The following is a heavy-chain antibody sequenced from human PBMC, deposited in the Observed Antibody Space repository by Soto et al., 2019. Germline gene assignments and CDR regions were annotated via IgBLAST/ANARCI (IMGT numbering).Heavy chain of an antibody. Sequence: QVQLQESGPGLVKPSETLSLTATVSGASVSNTGFYWSWIRQPPGKGLEWIGYIYSSGSTTYNSSLKSRLTISLDTSKTQVSLNLTSVTAADTAMYYCARTTASRSLDVWGHGTMVSVSS. J-gene: IGHJ3*01. D-gene: IGHD2-21*02. CDR1: GASVSNTGFY. V-gene: IGHV4-61*08. CDR3: ARTTASRSLDV. CDR2: IYSSGST.